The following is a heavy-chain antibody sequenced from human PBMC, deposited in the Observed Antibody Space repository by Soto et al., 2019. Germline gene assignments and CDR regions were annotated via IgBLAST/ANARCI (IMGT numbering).Heavy chain of an antibody. CDR1: GASISSGGYY. V-gene: IGHV4-31*03. CDR3: ARAPLN. CDR2: IYYSGST. J-gene: IGHJ4*02. Sequence: QVHLQESGPGLLKPSQTLSLTCTVSGASISSGGYYWTWIRQHPGKGLEWIGYIYYSGSTYSNPSRKSRVTISVDTSKTQSSLKLSSVTAAVTAVYYCARAPLNWGQGTLVTVSS.